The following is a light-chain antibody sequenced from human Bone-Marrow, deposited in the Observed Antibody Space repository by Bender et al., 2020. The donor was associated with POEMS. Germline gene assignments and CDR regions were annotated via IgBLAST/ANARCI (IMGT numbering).Light chain of an antibody. CDR1: SSDIGSYKY. CDR3: SSYTSSNTQV. V-gene: IGLV2-14*01. J-gene: IGLJ2*01. CDR2: DVT. Sequence: QSALTQPPSASGSPGQSVTISCSGTSSDIGSYKYVSWYQQHPGKAPKLMIYDVTNRPSGVSNRFSGSKSGNTASLTISGLQAEDEADYYCSSYTSSNTQVFGGGTKLTVL.